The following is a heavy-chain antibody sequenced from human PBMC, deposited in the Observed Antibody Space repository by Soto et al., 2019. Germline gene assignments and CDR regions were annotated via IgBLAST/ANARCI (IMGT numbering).Heavy chain of an antibody. Sequence: PGGSLRLSCVASGLTFSTCARSGVRQAPGKGLVWVSGMRKAGGTSYYLDSVRGRGSVSRDNSKHILFLKMNTLGAEDTAVYYCAKGPAVGHYDFWSGYYLDSWGQGT. CDR3: AKGPAVGHYDFWSGYYLDS. D-gene: IGHD3-3*01. J-gene: IGHJ4*02. CDR1: GLTFSTCA. CDR2: MRKAGGTS. V-gene: IGHV3-23*01.